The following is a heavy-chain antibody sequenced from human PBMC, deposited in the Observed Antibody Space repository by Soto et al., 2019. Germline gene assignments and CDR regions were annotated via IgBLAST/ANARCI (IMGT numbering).Heavy chain of an antibody. Sequence: PXXSLRLSCAASRFTFTSYGMHWVRQAPGKGLEWAXVIWYXGSNKYYADSXXGRFAISXXNAMTSLFLQMDSMRAEDTAVFYCTRDHRRLDYWGQGTLVTVSS. CDR1: RFTFTSYG. CDR2: IWYXGSNK. CDR3: TRDHRRLDY. J-gene: IGHJ4*02. V-gene: IGHV3-33*02.